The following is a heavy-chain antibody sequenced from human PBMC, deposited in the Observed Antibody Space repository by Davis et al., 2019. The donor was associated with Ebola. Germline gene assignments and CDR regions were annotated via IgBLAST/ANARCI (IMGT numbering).Heavy chain of an antibody. V-gene: IGHV3-7*03. CDR3: ARGSRNMDV. Sequence: GESLKISCTTSGFTFSHSWMSWVRQAPGKGLEWVASIKEDGSEKNYVDSVKGRFTISRDNAKDSLYLQMNSLRAEDTAVYYCARGSRNMDVWGQGTTVTVSS. J-gene: IGHJ6*02. CDR2: IKEDGSEK. CDR1: GFTFSHSW.